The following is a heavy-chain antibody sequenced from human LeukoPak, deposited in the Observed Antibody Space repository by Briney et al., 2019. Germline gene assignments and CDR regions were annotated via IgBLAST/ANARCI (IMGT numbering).Heavy chain of an antibody. CDR2: IGGTGAIT. J-gene: IGHJ6*02. V-gene: IGHV3-23*01. Sequence: GGSLRLSCAASGLTFSNYGMSWVRQAPGKGLEWVSSIGGTGAITYYADSVKGRFTISRDNSKNTLYLQMNSLRAEDTAVYYCAKYEGIGTIYDGMDVWGQGTTVTVSS. CDR1: GLTFSNYG. D-gene: IGHD2-15*01. CDR3: AKYEGIGTIYDGMDV.